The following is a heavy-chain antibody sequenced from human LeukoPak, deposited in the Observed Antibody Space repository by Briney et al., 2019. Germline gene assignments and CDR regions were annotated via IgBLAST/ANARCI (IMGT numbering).Heavy chain of an antibody. V-gene: IGHV1-2*02. CDR1: GYTFTGYY. CDR2: INPNSGGT. CDR3: ARDQSSSWYRDWFDP. J-gene: IGHJ5*02. Sequence: ASVKVSCKASGYTFTGYYMHWVRQAPGQGLEWMGWINPNSGGTNYAQKFQGRVTMTRDTSISTAYMELNRLRSDDTAVYYCARDQSSSWYRDWFDPWGQGTLVTVSS. D-gene: IGHD6-13*01.